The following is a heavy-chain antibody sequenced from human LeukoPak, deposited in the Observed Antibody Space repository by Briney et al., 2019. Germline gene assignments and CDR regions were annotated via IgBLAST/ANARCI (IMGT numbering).Heavy chain of an antibody. CDR2: ISSSSSYT. Sequence: PGGSLRLSCAASGFTFSDYYMSWIRQAPGKGLEWVSYISSSSSYTNYADSVKGRFTISRDNSKNTLYLQMNSLRPEDTAVYFCAKDRTQIATYYFDYWGQGTLVTVSS. CDR1: GFTFSDYY. D-gene: IGHD2-21*01. J-gene: IGHJ4*02. V-gene: IGHV3-11*06. CDR3: AKDRTQIATYYFDY.